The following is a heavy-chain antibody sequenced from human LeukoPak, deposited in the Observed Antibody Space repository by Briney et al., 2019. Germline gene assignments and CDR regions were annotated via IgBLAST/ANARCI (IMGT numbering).Heavy chain of an antibody. J-gene: IGHJ6*02. V-gene: IGHV1-2*02. CDR3: AREDGSGSSRYYYYGMDV. Sequence: EASVKVSCKASGYTFTGYYMHWVRQAPGQGLEWMGWINPNSGGTNYAQKFQGRVTMTRDTSISTAYMELSRLRSDDTAVYYCAREDGSGSSRYYYYGMDVWGQGTTVTVSS. D-gene: IGHD3-10*01. CDR2: INPNSGGT. CDR1: GYTFTGYY.